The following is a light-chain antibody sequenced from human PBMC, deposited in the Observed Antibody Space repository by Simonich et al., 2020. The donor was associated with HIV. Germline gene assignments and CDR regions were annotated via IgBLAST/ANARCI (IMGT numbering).Light chain of an antibody. Sequence: QSALTQPASVSGSPGQSITISCTGTSSDVGGYNYVSWYQQHPGKAPKLMIYDVNKRPAGVSNRFSGSKSGNTASLTISGLQAEDEADYYCNSYTSSTTFVVFGGGTKLTVL. V-gene: IGLV2-14*03. J-gene: IGLJ2*01. CDR3: NSYTSSTTFVV. CDR2: DVN. CDR1: SSDVGGYNY.